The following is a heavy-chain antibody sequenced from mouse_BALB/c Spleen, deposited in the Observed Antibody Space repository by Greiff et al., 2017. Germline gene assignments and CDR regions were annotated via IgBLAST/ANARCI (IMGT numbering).Heavy chain of an antibody. Sequence: EVMLVESGGGLVKPGGSLKLSCAASGFTFSSYAMSWVRQTPEKRLEWVATISSGGSYTYYPDSVKGRFTISRDNAKNTLYLQMSSLRSEDTAMYYCAIITTAAWFAYWGQGTLVTVSA. V-gene: IGHV5-9-1*01. D-gene: IGHD1-2*01. CDR1: GFTFSSYA. CDR2: ISSGGSYT. J-gene: IGHJ3*01. CDR3: AIITTAAWFAY.